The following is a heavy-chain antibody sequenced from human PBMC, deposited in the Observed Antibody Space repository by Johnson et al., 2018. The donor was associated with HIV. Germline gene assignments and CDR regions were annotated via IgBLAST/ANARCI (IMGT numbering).Heavy chain of an antibody. V-gene: IGHV3-11*04. D-gene: IGHD1-26*01. CDR2: ISSTGSSI. CDR1: GFTVSSNY. J-gene: IGHJ3*02. Sequence: QVQLVESGGGLVQPGGSLRLSCAASGFTVSSNYMSWIRQAPGKGLEWVSYISSTGSSIKYVDSVKGRFTISRDNPKNSLYLQMNSLRAEDTAVYYCAAEWEVYAFDIWGQGTVVTVSS. CDR3: AAEWEVYAFDI.